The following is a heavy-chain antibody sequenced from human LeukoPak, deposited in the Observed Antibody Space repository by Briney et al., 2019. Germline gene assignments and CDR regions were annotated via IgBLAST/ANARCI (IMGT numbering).Heavy chain of an antibody. CDR2: IYDSGST. CDR1: GGSITSYY. CDR3: ARPIRGGAFDI. Sequence: SETLSLTCTVSGGSITSYYWNWIRQPPGKGLEWIGFIYDSGSTNYNPSLKSRVTISVDTSKNQFSLKLSSVTAADTAVYYCARPIRGGAFDIWGQGTMVTVSS. V-gene: IGHV4-59*12. J-gene: IGHJ3*02. D-gene: IGHD3-10*01.